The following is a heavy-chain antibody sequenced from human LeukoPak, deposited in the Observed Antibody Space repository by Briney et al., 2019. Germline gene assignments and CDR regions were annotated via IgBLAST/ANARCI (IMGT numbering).Heavy chain of an antibody. V-gene: IGHV4-39*07. D-gene: IGHD2-15*01. J-gene: IGHJ3*02. CDR2: IYYSGST. CDR1: GGSISSSSYY. CDR3: ARVLGCSGGSCYSGYDAFDI. Sequence: PSETLSLTCTVSGGSISSSSYYWGWIRQPPGKGLEWIGSIYYSGSTYYNPSLKSRVTISVDTSKNQFSLKLSSVTAADTAVYYCARVLGCSGGSCYSGYDAFDIWGQGTMVTVSS.